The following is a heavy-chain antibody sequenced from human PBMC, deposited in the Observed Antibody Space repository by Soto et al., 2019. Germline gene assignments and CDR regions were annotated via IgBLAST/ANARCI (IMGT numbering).Heavy chain of an antibody. CDR2: INHSGST. D-gene: IGHD2-2*01. CDR3: ARGVRERRCSSTSCSYYYGMDV. V-gene: IGHV4-34*01. Sequence: SETLSLTCAVYGGSFSGYYWSWIRQPPGKGLEWIGEINHSGSTNYNPSLKSRVTISVDTSKNQFSLKLSSVTAADTAVYYCARGVRERRCSSTSCSYYYGMDVWGQGTTVTVSS. CDR1: GGSFSGYY. J-gene: IGHJ6*02.